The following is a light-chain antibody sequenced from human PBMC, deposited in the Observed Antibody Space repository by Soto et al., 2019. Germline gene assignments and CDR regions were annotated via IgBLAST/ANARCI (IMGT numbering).Light chain of an antibody. Sequence: QSALTQPASVSGSPGQSITISCTGTSSDVWSYNLVSWYQQHPGKAPKFMIYEGSKRPSGVSNRFSGSKSGNTASLTISGRQAEDEADYYCCSYAGSVVFGVETKLTVL. CDR3: CSYAGSVV. CDR1: SSDVWSYNL. J-gene: IGLJ2*01. V-gene: IGLV2-23*01. CDR2: EGS.